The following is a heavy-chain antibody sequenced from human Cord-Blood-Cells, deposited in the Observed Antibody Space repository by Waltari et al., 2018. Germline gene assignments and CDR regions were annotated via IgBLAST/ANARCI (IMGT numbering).Heavy chain of an antibody. Sequence: EVQLLESGGGLVQPGGFLSISCAASGFTFSSCAIRWVRRAPGEGLEWVSASSGSGGSTYYADTVKSRFTISRDNSKNTLYLQMNSLRAEDTAVYDCANPGALTGESFDYWGQGTLVTVSS. V-gene: IGHV3-23*01. D-gene: IGHD1-20*01. CDR2: SSGSGGST. CDR1: GFTFSSCA. CDR3: ANPGALTGESFDY. J-gene: IGHJ4*02.